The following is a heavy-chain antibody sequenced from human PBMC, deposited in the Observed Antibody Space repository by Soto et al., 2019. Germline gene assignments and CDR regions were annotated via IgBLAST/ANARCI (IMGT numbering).Heavy chain of an antibody. Sequence: SETLSLTWTVSGGSIINYYWSWIRQPPGKGLEWIGYIYYSGSTNYNPSLKSRVTISVDTSKNQFSLKLSSVTAADTAVYYCARVWGGAFDFWGQGTMVTGSS. CDR3: ARVWGGAFDF. V-gene: IGHV4-59*01. J-gene: IGHJ3*01. CDR2: IYYSGST. CDR1: GGSIINYY. D-gene: IGHD3-10*01.